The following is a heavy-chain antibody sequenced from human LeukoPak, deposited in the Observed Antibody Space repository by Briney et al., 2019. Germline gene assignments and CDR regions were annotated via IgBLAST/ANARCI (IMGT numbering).Heavy chain of an antibody. V-gene: IGHV3-30*04. J-gene: IGHJ6*03. CDR2: LSYDGSNK. Sequence: PGGSLRLSCAASGFTFSSYAMHWVRQAPGKGLEWVAVLSYDGSNKYYADSVKGRFTISRDNSKNTLYLQMNSLRAEDTAVYYCARDGSGSYYNPYYYYYMDVWGKGTTVTVSS. CDR1: GFTFSSYA. CDR3: ARDGSGSYYNPYYYYYMDV. D-gene: IGHD3-10*01.